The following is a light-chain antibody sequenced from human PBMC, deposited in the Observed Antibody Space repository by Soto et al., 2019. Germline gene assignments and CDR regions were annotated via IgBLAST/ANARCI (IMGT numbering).Light chain of an antibody. V-gene: IGKV1D-12*01. CDR1: QDISSL. J-gene: IGKJ4*01. CDR3: QQADSFPLT. Sequence: DIQMTHSPSSVSASIGDRVTITCRASQDISSLLAWYQQKPGKAPKLLIYGASTLQSGVPSRFSGSGSGTHFTLTISSLQPEDFATYFCQQADSFPLTFGGGTKVDIK. CDR2: GAS.